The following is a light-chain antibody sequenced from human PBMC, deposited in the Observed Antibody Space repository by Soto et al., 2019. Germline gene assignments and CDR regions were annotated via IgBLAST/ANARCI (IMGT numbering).Light chain of an antibody. CDR1: SSYVGGYNY. Sequence: QSMVAEPPPVSGSPGHSSTISRAGNSSYVGGYNYVSWYQQPPGKAPKLMIYDVSNRPSGVSNRFSGSKSGNTASLTISGLQAEDEADYYCSSYTSSSTGVFGTGTKVTVL. V-gene: IGLV2-14*01. CDR2: DVS. J-gene: IGLJ1*01. CDR3: SSYTSSSTGV.